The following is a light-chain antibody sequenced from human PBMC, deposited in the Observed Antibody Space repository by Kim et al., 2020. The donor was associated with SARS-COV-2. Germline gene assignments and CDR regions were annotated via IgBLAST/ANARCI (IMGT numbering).Light chain of an antibody. CDR1: QSIRSY. J-gene: IGKJ2*01. V-gene: IGKV1-39*01. CDR3: QQSYSTPQMYT. Sequence: SVGDRVTITCRASQSIRSYLNWYQQKPGKAPKLLIYAASSLQSGVPSRFSGSGSGTDFTLTISSLQPGDSATYYCQQSYSTPQMYTFGQGTKLEI. CDR2: AAS.